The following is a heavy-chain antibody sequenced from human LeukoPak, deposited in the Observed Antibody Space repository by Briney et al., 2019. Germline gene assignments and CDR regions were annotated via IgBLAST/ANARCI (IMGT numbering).Heavy chain of an antibody. CDR2: ISSSSSYI. J-gene: IGHJ6*02. Sequence: AGGSLRLSCAASGFTFSSYSMNWVRQAPGKGLEWVSSISSSSSYIYYADSVKGRFTISRDNAKHSLYLQMNSLRAEDTAVYYCARVARVRGVPAYMDVWGQGTTVTVSS. V-gene: IGHV3-21*01. D-gene: IGHD3-10*01. CDR1: GFTFSSYS. CDR3: ARVARVRGVPAYMDV.